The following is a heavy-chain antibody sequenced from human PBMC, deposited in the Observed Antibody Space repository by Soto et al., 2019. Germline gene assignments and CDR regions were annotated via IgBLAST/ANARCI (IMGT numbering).Heavy chain of an antibody. CDR3: TRVKLLGFWVDPRTNERASDD. CDR2: IRNKANRYTT. V-gene: IGHV3-72*01. CDR1: GFTFSDHY. Sequence: EVQLVESGGNLVQPGGSLRLSCAASGFTFSDHYMDWVRQAPGKGLEWVGRIRNKANRYTTNYAASVKGRFTISRDDSNNALYLQVKSLKTEDAAVYYCTRVKLLGFWVDPRTNERASDDWGQGTLVTVSS. J-gene: IGHJ4*02. D-gene: IGHD3-10*01.